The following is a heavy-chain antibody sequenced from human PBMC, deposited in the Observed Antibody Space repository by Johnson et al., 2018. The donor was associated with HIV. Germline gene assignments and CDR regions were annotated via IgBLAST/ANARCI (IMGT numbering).Heavy chain of an antibody. Sequence: QVQLVESGGGLVKPGGSLRLSCAASGFTFSDYYMSWIRQAPGKGLEWVSYISSRGSTIYYADSVKGRFTISRDNAKNSLYLQMNSLTAEDTAVYYCSRELGEGCYVDSGGDAFDIWGQGTMVTVSS. CDR1: GFTFSDYY. J-gene: IGHJ3*02. D-gene: IGHD3-16*01. CDR2: ISSRGSTI. V-gene: IGHV3-11*04. CDR3: SRELGEGCYVDSGGDAFDI.